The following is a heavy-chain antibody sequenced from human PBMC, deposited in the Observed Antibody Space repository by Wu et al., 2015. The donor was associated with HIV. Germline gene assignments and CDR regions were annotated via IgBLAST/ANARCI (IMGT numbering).Heavy chain of an antibody. CDR3: AGLYCSSTSCYLRYYYYGMDV. D-gene: IGHD2-2*01. CDR1: GGTFSSYA. Sequence: QVQLVQSGAEVKKPGSSVKVSCKASGGTFSSYAISWVRQAPGQGLEWMGGIIPIFGTANYAQKFQGRVTITTDESTSTAYMELSSLRSEDTAVYYCAGLYCSSTSCYLRYYYYGMDVWGQGDHGHRLL. CDR2: IIPIFGTA. J-gene: IGHJ6*02. V-gene: IGHV1-69*05.